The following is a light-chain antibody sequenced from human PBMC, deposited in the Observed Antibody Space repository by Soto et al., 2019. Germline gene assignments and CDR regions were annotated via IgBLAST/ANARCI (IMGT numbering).Light chain of an antibody. CDR3: QKRYSWLRV. V-gene: IGKV3-11*01. J-gene: IGKJ1*01. Sequence: FVVTQSPDTLSLSPGETATLSCRASQSVSSSVAWYQHKPGQSPRLVVYSGYKRSPGVPARFSGSGSGTDFTLTISRLESDAFEIYYCQKRYSWLRVFGPGTKVEVK. CDR2: SGY. CDR1: QSVSSS.